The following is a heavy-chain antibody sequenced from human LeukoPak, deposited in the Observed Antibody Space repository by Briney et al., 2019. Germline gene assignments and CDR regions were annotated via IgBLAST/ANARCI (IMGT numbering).Heavy chain of an antibody. CDR2: IYYSGST. J-gene: IGHJ3*02. V-gene: IGHV4-59*01. CDR3: ASSGYSSGWYPGDAFDI. Sequence: SETLSLTCTVSGGSISSYYWSWIRQPPGKGLEWIGYIYYSGSTNYNPSLKSRVTISVDTSKNQFSLKLSSVTAADTAVYYCASSGYSSGWYPGDAFDIWGQGTMVTVSS. CDR1: GGSISSYY. D-gene: IGHD6-19*01.